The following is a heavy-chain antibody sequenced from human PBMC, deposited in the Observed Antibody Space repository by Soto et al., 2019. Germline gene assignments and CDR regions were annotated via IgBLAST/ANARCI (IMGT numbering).Heavy chain of an antibody. J-gene: IGHJ4*02. Sequence: EVQLLESGGGLVQPGESLRLSCAASGFTFSNYAMSWVRQAPGKGLEWVAAISATGGHTFYQDSVKGRFTISRDNSRNTLDVHMNSLRAEDTAVYYCAKDSGYIAQREVLDNWGQGTLVTVSS. CDR1: GFTFSNYA. V-gene: IGHV3-23*01. CDR2: ISATGGHT. CDR3: AKDSGYIAQREVLDN. D-gene: IGHD6-13*01.